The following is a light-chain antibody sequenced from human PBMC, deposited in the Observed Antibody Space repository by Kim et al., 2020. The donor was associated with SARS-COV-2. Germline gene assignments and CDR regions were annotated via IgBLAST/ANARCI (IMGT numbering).Light chain of an antibody. CDR3: SSYTGSGTLV. CDR1: SSDVGGYTY. V-gene: IGLV2-14*03. CDR2: DVS. Sequence: GQSITMSCTGTSSDVGGYTYVSWYQQYPGKDPKLLIYDVSHRPAGVSNRFSGTKSGNTASLTISGLQAEDEADYYCSSYTGSGTLVFGGGTQLTVL. J-gene: IGLJ2*01.